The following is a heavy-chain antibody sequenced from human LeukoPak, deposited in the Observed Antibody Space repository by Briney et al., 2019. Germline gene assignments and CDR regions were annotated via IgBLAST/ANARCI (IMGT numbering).Heavy chain of an antibody. D-gene: IGHD6-19*01. CDR2: MNPNSGNT. CDR1: GYTSTSYD. J-gene: IGHJ4*02. CDR3: ARGRGSGSGWRRFDY. V-gene: IGHV1-8*01. Sequence: ASVTVSCKASGYTSTSYDINWVRQAPGQGLEWMGWMNPNSGNTGYAQKFQGRVTMTKNTSITTAYMELSSLRSEDTAVYYCARGRGSGSGWRRFDYWGQGTLVTVSS.